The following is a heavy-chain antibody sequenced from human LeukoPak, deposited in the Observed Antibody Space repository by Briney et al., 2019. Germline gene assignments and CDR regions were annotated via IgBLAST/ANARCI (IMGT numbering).Heavy chain of an antibody. CDR1: GYPFTTYE. D-gene: IGHD1-14*01. CDR3: ARGPRNDP. Sequence: VASVKVSCKTSGYPFTTYEINWVRQAAGQGLEWMGWVHPNSGDTAYAQKFQGRVTMTRDTSISTAYMELSGLRSDDTAVYFCARGPRNDPWGQGTXX. V-gene: IGHV1-8*01. J-gene: IGHJ5*02. CDR2: VHPNSGDT.